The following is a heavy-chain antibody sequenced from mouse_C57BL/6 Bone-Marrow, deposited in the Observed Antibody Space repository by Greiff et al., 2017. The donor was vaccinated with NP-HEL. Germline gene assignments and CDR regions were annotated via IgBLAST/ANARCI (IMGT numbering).Heavy chain of an antibody. CDR1: GFTFSDYY. J-gene: IGHJ4*01. CDR2: INYDGSST. V-gene: IGHV5-16*01. Sequence: EVNVVESEGGLVQPGRSMKLSCTASGFTFSDYYMAWVRQVPEKGLEWVANINYDGSSTYYLDSLKSRFIISRDNAKNILYLQMSSLKSEDTATYYCARDPLPMDYWGQGTSVTVSS. CDR3: ARDPLPMDY.